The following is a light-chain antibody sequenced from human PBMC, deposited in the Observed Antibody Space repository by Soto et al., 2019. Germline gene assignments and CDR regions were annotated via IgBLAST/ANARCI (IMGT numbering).Light chain of an antibody. J-gene: IGKJ2*01. Sequence: EIVLTQSPATLSLSPGERATLSCRASQSVSSYLAWYQQKPGQGPRLLIYDASARATGIPARFSGSGSGTDFTLTISSLEPEDFAVYYCQQRSNLMYTFGQGTQLEIK. V-gene: IGKV3-11*01. CDR1: QSVSSY. CDR2: DAS. CDR3: QQRSNLMYT.